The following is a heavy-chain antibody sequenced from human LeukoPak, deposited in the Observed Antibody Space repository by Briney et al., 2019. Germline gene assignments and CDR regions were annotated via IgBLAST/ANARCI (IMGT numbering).Heavy chain of an antibody. CDR2: IYYSGST. J-gene: IGHJ3*02. CDR1: GGSISSYY. V-gene: IGHV4-59*01. D-gene: IGHD4-17*01. CDR3: ARDRDYGDYDAFDI. Sequence: PSETLSLTCTVSGGSISSYYWSWIWQPPGQGLEWIGYIYYSGSTNYNPSLKSRVTISVDTSKNQFSLKLSSVTAADTAVYYCARDRDYGDYDAFDIWGQGTMVTVSS.